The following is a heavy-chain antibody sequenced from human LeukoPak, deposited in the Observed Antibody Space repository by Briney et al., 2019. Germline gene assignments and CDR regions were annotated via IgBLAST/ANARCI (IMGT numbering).Heavy chain of an antibody. CDR2: ISYDGNKE. CDR3: ANPGTRMTIFFAY. Sequence: GGSLRLSCAASGFTFNTFGIHWVRQAPGKGLDWVAVISYDGNKEYYADSVKGRFTISRDNSKNTLYLQMNSLRPEDTAVYYCANPGTRMTIFFAYGGKGTLVTVSS. V-gene: IGHV3-30*18. J-gene: IGHJ4*02. D-gene: IGHD4/OR15-4a*01. CDR1: GFTFNTFG.